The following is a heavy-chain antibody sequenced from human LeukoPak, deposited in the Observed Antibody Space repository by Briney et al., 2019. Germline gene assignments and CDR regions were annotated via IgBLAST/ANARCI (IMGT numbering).Heavy chain of an antibody. CDR2: ISGSGSTI. J-gene: IGHJ4*02. CDR1: GFTFSDYY. CDR3: ARDGPDSSSWYFDY. V-gene: IGHV3-11*01. Sequence: GGSLRLSCAASGFTFSDYYMSWIRQAPGKGLEWVSYISGSGSTISYADSVKGRFTISGDNARNSLYLQMNSLRAEDTALYYCARDGPDSSSWYFDYWGQGTLVTVSS. D-gene: IGHD6-13*01.